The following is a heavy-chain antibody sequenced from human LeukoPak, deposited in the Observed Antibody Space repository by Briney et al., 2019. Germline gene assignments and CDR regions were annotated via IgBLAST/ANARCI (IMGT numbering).Heavy chain of an antibody. CDR1: GFTVSSNY. Sequence: GGSLRLSCAASGFTVSSNYMSWVRQAPGKGLEWVSVIYSGGSTYYADSVKGRFTISRDNSKNTLYLQMNSLRAEDTAVYYCAKDRNYFGSGSFDDAFDMGGQGTMVTVSS. CDR3: AKDRNYFGSGSFDDAFDM. CDR2: IYSGGST. V-gene: IGHV3-53*05. J-gene: IGHJ3*02. D-gene: IGHD3-10*01.